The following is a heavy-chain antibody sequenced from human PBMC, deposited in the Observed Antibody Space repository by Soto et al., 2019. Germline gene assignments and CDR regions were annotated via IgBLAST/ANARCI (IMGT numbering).Heavy chain of an antibody. CDR2: MNSDGRTT. V-gene: IGHV3-74*01. CDR1: GFNFGNNW. J-gene: IGHJ4*02. CDR3: ATAEVDY. Sequence: EVQLVESGGGLVQPGGSLRLYCAASGFNFGNNWMHWVRQAPGKGLEWVSRMNSDGRTTNYADSVKGRFTVSRDNAKNTLYLQMNSLRAEDTAVYYCATAEVDYWGPGTLVTVSS.